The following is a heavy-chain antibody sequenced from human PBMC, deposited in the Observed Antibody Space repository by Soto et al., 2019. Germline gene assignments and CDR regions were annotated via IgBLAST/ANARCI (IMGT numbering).Heavy chain of an antibody. V-gene: IGHV4-34*01. D-gene: IGHD3-10*01. CDR3: ARVATMVRGVSTMDV. CDR2: INHSGST. CDR1: GGSFSGYY. Sequence: PSETLSLTCAVYGGSFSGYYWSWIRQPPGKGLEWIGEINHSGSTNYNPSLKSRVTISVDTSKNQFSLKLSSVTAADTAVYYCARVATMVRGVSTMDVWGKGTTVTVSS. J-gene: IGHJ6*03.